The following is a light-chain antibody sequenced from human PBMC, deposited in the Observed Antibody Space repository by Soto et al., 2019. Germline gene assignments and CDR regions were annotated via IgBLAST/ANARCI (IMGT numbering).Light chain of an antibody. J-gene: IGLJ1*01. CDR1: TGAVTSGHY. V-gene: IGLV7-46*01. CDR2: DTS. CDR3: LLSYSGAHV. Sequence: QAVVTQEPSLTVSPGGTVTLTCGSSTGAVTSGHYPYWFQQKPGQAPRTLIFDTSKKHSWTPARFSGSLLGGKAALTLSGAQPEDEAEYHCLLSYSGAHVFGTGTKVTVL.